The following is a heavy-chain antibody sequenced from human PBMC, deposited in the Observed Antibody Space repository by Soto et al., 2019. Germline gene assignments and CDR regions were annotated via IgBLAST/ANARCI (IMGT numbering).Heavy chain of an antibody. CDR1: GYTLTELS. CDR3: ATFRIREPERAFEI. D-gene: IGHD2-21*01. J-gene: IGHJ3*02. V-gene: IGHV1-24*01. Sequence: ASVKVSCKVSGYTLTELSMHWVRQAPGKGLEWMGGFDPEDGETIYAQKFQGRVTMTEDTSTDTAYMELSSLRSEDTAVYYGATFRIREPERAFEIWGQGTMVTVSS. CDR2: FDPEDGET.